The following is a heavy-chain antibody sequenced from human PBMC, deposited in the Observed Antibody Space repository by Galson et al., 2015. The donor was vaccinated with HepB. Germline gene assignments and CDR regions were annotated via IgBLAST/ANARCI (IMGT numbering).Heavy chain of an antibody. D-gene: IGHD1-26*01. J-gene: IGHJ4*02. Sequence: SLRLSCAASGLTFTNYAMSWVRQAPGKGLEWVSSISGSGSSTFYADSVKGRSTISRDNPKNTLYLQMSSLRAEDTAVYFCASRSGTYLYWGQGTQVTVSS. V-gene: IGHV3-23*01. CDR3: ASRSGTYLY. CDR2: ISGSGSST. CDR1: GLTFTNYA.